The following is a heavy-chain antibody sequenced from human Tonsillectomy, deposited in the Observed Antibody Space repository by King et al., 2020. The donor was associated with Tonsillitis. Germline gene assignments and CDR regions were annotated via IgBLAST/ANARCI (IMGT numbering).Heavy chain of an antibody. D-gene: IGHD2-15*01. J-gene: IGHJ4*02. V-gene: IGHV4-34*01. Sequence: VQLQQWGAGLLKPSETLSLTCAVYGGSFSAYYWTWIRQPPGKGLEWMGEINHSGSTNYNPSLKSRVTISVDTSKNQFSLKLSSVTAADTAVYYCARVESGGIDYWGQGNLVIVSS. CDR3: ARVESGGIDY. CDR2: INHSGST. CDR1: GGSFSAYY.